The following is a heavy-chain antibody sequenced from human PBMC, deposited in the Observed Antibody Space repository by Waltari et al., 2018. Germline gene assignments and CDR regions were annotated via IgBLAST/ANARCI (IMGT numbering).Heavy chain of an antibody. CDR2: TRNKANSYTT. CDR3: AGGRRGSFSDAYLDY. J-gene: IGHJ4*02. D-gene: IGHD1-26*01. Sequence: EVQLVESGGGLVQPGGSLRLSCAASGFIFSDHYMDWVRQAPGHGLGWVARTRNKANSYTTEYAASAKGRFIISRDDSNNLLYLQMNSLKTEYTAVYYGAGGRRGSFSDAYLDYWGQGTLVTVSS. CDR1: GFIFSDHY. V-gene: IGHV3-72*01.